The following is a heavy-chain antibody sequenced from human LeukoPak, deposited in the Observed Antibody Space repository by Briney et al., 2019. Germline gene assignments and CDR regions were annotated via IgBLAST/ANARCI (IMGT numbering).Heavy chain of an antibody. CDR2: IYYSRST. CDR3: ATLTGGDDAFDI. D-gene: IGHD4-23*01. CDR1: GGSISSSSYY. Sequence: SETLSLTCTVSGGSISSSSYYWGWIRQPPGKGLEWIGSIYYSRSTYYNPSLKSRVTISVDTSRNQFSLKLNSVTPADTAVYYCATLTGGDDAFDIWGQGTMVTVSS. V-gene: IGHV4-39*07. J-gene: IGHJ3*02.